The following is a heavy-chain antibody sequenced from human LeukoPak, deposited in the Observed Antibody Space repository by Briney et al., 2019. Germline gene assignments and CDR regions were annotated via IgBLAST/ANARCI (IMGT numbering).Heavy chain of an antibody. CDR2: IKQDGSEK. CDR1: GFTFSSYW. J-gene: IGHJ4*02. V-gene: IGHV3-7*01. D-gene: IGHD3-3*01. Sequence: PGGSLRLSCAASGFTFSSYWMSWVHQAPGKGLEWVANIKQDGSEKYYVDSVKGRFTISRDNAKNSLYLQMNSLRAEDTAVYYCARSALAYDFWSGYYRYYFDYWGQGTLVTVSS. CDR3: ARSALAYDFWSGYYRYYFDY.